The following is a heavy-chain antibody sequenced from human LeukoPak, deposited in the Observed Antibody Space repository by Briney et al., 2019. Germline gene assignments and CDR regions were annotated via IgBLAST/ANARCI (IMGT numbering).Heavy chain of an antibody. D-gene: IGHD3-9*01. CDR1: GFTFSNYW. Sequence: GGSLRLSCAASGFTFSNYWMSWVRQAPGKGLEWVANIRQDGNEKYYVGSVRGRFTISRDNANNSLYLQMNSLRAEDTAVYYRATEYEILTGTFPYYWGQGTLVTVSS. CDR3: ATEYEILTGTFPYY. J-gene: IGHJ4*02. CDR2: IRQDGNEK. V-gene: IGHV3-7*03.